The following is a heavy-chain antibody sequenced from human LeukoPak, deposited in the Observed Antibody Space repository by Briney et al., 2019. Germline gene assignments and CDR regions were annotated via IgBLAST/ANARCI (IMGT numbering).Heavy chain of an antibody. CDR3: ARGIFYGGRNQYIWLDL. J-gene: IGHJ5*02. CDR1: GGPFRGFF. V-gene: IGHV4-34*01. CDR2: VSHSGSS. D-gene: IGHD4-23*01. Sequence: PSETLSLTCAVYGGPFRGFFWSWIRQAPGKGQEWIGEVSHSGSSNYNPSLKSRINISLDTSKSQFSLRLTSVTAADTAVYYCARGIFYGGRNQYIWLDLWGQGTLVTVSS.